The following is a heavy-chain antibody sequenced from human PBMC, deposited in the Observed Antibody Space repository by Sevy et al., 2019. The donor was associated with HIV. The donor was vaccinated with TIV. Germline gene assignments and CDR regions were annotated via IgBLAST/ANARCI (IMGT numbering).Heavy chain of an antibody. Sequence: GGSLRLSCAASGFTFSSFAMGWVRQAPGKGLDWISVISGTGDHTYYADSVKARFTISRYKSKNTLFLQMNSLRAEDMAIFYCAKKMGGGSGMAFLVDYWGQGTLVTVSS. CDR2: ISGTGDHT. CDR3: AKKMGGGSGMAFLVDY. CDR1: GFTFSSFA. D-gene: IGHD2-8*01. J-gene: IGHJ4*02. V-gene: IGHV3-23*01.